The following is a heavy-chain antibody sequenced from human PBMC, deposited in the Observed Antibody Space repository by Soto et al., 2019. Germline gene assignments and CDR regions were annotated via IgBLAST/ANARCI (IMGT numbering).Heavy chain of an antibody. CDR3: AKGGGDSVLYYFDS. CDR1: GFTFSSYA. J-gene: IGHJ4*02. Sequence: EVPLLESGGGLVQSGESLRLTCEASGFTFSSYAMSWVRQAPGKGLEWVSTISGNGAYTYSVDSVKGRFTISRDNSKNTLYLQMNSLRAEDPAIYYCAKGGGDSVLYYFDSWGQGTLVTVSS. V-gene: IGHV3-23*01. CDR2: ISGNGAYT. D-gene: IGHD2-21*02.